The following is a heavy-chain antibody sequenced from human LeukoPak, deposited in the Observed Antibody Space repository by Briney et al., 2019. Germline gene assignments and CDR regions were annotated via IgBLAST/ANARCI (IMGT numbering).Heavy chain of an antibody. J-gene: IGHJ4*02. Sequence: GGSLRLSCAASGFTFSNYGMHWVRQAPGKGLEWLTTISYDGSNKYYADSVKGRFTISRDNSKNTLYLQMNSLRAEDTAVYYCAKDFGVVVTAIPSYWGQGTLVTVSS. CDR1: GFTFSNYG. CDR2: ISYDGSNK. V-gene: IGHV3-30*18. D-gene: IGHD2-21*02. CDR3: AKDFGVVVTAIPSY.